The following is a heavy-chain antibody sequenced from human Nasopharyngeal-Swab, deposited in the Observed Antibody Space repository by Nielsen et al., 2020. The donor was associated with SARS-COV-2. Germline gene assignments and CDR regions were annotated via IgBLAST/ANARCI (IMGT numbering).Heavy chain of an antibody. Sequence: ASVKVSCKASGYTSATYTMQWVRQAPGQRLESMGWINAGNGLTKYSQKFQGRVTISRDTSASTAYMELSSLRSDDTAVYYCARSTTTGNLDYWGQGTLVTVSS. CDR3: ARSTTTGNLDY. CDR2: INAGNGLT. J-gene: IGHJ4*02. V-gene: IGHV1-3*01. CDR1: GYTSATYT. D-gene: IGHD1-1*01.